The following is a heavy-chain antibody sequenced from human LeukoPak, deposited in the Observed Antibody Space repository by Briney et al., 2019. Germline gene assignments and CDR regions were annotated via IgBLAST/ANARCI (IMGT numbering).Heavy chain of an antibody. CDR3: AKPSEQWLINYYYMDV. Sequence: PGGSLRLSCAASGFTFSTYGMSWVRQAPGKGLEWVSSISGSGVSTYYADSVKGRFTISRDNSKKTLYLQMNSPRAEDTAVYYCAKPSEQWLINYYYMDVWGKGTTVTISS. D-gene: IGHD6-19*01. CDR1: GFTFSTYG. V-gene: IGHV3-23*01. J-gene: IGHJ6*03. CDR2: ISGSGVST.